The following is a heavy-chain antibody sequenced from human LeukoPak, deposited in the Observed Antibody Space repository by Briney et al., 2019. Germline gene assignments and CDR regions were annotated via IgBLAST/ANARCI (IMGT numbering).Heavy chain of an antibody. CDR3: ARDLCSGGSCRLDY. J-gene: IGHJ4*02. V-gene: IGHV3-21*01. CDR1: GFTFSSYS. CDR2: ISSSSSYI. D-gene: IGHD2-15*01. Sequence: PGGSLRLSCAASGFTFSSYSMNWVRQAPGKGLEWVSSISSSSSYIYYADSVKGRFTISRDNAKNSLCLQMNSLRAEDTAVYYCARDLCSGGSCRLDYRGQGTLVTVSS.